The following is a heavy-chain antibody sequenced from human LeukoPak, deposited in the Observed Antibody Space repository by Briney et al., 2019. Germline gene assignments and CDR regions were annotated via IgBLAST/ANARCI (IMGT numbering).Heavy chain of an antibody. Sequence: GGSLKLSCAASGFTFSTYAMSWVRQAPGKGLEWVSAISVSAGSTYYADSVKGRFTISRDNSKNTLYLQMNSLRAEDTAVYYCTTGSVRYSASWYSQEGDYWGQGTLVTVSS. CDR1: GFTFSTYA. V-gene: IGHV3-23*01. CDR2: ISVSAGST. D-gene: IGHD6-13*01. CDR3: TTGSVRYSASWYSQEGDY. J-gene: IGHJ4*02.